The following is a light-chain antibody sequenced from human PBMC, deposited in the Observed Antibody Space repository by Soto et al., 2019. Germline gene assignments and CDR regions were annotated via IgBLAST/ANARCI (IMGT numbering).Light chain of an antibody. CDR2: GAS. Sequence: EIVMTQSPATLSVSPGERATLSCRASQSVSNNLAWYQQKPGLAPRLLMYGASTRATGIPARFSGSGSGPEFTLTISSLQSEDFAVYYCQQYNNWPETFGRGTKVEIK. V-gene: IGKV3-15*01. CDR1: QSVSNN. CDR3: QQYNNWPET. J-gene: IGKJ1*01.